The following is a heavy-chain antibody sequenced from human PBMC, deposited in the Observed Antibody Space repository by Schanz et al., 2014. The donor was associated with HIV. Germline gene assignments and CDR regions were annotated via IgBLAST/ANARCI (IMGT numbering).Heavy chain of an antibody. CDR2: ISHDGSKK. Sequence: QVQLVQSGGGVVQPGRSLRLSCAASGFTFSRYGMHWVRQAPGKGLEWLAGISHDGSKKFYIDSVKGRFTISRDNSKNTLYLQMNSLRAEDTAVYYCATAAVTDYSDNWGQGTLVTVSS. CDR3: ATAAVTDYSDN. J-gene: IGHJ4*02. CDR1: GFTFSRYG. V-gene: IGHV3-30*03. D-gene: IGHD4-17*01.